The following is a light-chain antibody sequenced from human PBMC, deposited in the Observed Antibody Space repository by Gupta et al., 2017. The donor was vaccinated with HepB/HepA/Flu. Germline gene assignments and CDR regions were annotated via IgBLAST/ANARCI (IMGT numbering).Light chain of an antibody. Sequence: QSALTQHAFVSPPLGQSLTISCTGTSSDVGADDAVSWYHKSPGKAPKLLIYDVNSRPSGVSNRFSGSKSGNTASLTISGLQAEDDTDYYCSSFSRTSTRVVFGGGTKLTVL. CDR1: SSDVGADDA. CDR3: SSFSRTSTRVV. J-gene: IGLJ2*01. V-gene: IGLV2-14*03. CDR2: DVN.